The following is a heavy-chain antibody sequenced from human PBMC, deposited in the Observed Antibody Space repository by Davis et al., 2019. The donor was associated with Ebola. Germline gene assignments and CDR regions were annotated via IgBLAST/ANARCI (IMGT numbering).Heavy chain of an antibody. D-gene: IGHD6-13*01. CDR2: ISWNSGSI. CDR3: AKGGSSWGGFDY. V-gene: IGHV3-9*03. CDR1: GFTFDDYA. Sequence: SLKISCAASGFTFDDYAMHWVRQAPGKGLEWVSGISWNSGSIGYADSVKGRFTISRDNAKNSLYLQMNSLRAEDMALYYCAKGGSSWGGFDYWGQGTLVTVSS. J-gene: IGHJ4*02.